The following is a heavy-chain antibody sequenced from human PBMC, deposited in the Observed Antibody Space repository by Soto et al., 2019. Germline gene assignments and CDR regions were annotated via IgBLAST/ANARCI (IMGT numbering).Heavy chain of an antibody. V-gene: IGHV1-18*01. D-gene: IGHD1-1*01. CDR1: GYTFTSYG. CDR3: ARHNSQWPNWFDP. Sequence: QVQQVQSGAEVKRPGASAKVSCKASGYTFTSYGFSRVRQAPGQGLEWMGWISAYDGSTNYAQKFQGRVTMTTDTSTSTAYMELKSLRSDDTAVYYCARHNSQWPNWFDPWGQGTLVTVSS. CDR2: ISAYDGST. J-gene: IGHJ5*02.